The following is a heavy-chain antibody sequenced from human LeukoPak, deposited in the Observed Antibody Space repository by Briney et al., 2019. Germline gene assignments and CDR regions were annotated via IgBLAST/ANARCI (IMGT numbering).Heavy chain of an antibody. Sequence: GRSLRLSCAASGFTFDDYAMHWVRQAPGKGLEWVSGISWNSGSIGYADSVKGRFTISRDNAKNSLYLQMNSLRAEDTALYYCAKDSSSSSWRDFDYWGQGTLVTVSS. CDR1: GFTFDDYA. D-gene: IGHD6-13*01. J-gene: IGHJ4*02. CDR3: AKDSSSSSWRDFDY. V-gene: IGHV3-9*01. CDR2: ISWNSGSI.